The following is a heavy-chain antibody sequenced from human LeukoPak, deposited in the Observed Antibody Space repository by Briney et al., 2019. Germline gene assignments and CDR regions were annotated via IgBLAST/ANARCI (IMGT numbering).Heavy chain of an antibody. D-gene: IGHD1-1*01. CDR2: IYHSGST. J-gene: IGHJ4*02. CDR3: ARDGGRNWNDPPFDY. Sequence: SETLSLTCTVPGYSISSGYYWGWIRQPPGKGLEWIGSIYHSGSTYYNPSLKSRVTISVDTSKNQFSLKLSSVTAADTAVYYCARDGGRNWNDPPFDYWGQGTLVTVSS. V-gene: IGHV4-38-2*02. CDR1: GYSISSGYY.